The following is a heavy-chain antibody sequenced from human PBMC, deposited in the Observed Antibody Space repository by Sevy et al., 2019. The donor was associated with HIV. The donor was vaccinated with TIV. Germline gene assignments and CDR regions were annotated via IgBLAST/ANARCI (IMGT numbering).Heavy chain of an antibody. V-gene: IGHV1-2*02. CDR2: INPNSGDT. CDR1: GYSFTAYY. J-gene: IGHJ4*02. Sequence: ASVKVSCKASGYSFTAYYMHRVRQAPGQGREWMGWINPNSGDTNYSQRFQGSVTITRDTSISTLYMELSSLRSDDTAVYYCARGRDTTMVTSPPFDYWGQGILVTVSS. D-gene: IGHD4-17*01. CDR3: ARGRDTTMVTSPPFDY.